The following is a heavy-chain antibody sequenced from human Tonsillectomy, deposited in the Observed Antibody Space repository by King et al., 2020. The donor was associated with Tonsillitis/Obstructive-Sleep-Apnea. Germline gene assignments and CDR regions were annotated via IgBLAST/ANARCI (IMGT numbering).Heavy chain of an antibody. CDR3: SRDLRPHCINGICSPFDS. J-gene: IGHJ4*02. D-gene: IGHD2-8*01. CDR1: GFSFSSYA. Sequence: QLVQSGGGVVHPGRSLRLSCAASGFSFSSYAMHWVRQAPGKGLEWVAVISYDGSNKYYADSVKGRFTISRDNLKKTLYLQMNSLGAEDTAVYYCSRDLRPHCINGICSPFDSWGQGTLVTVSS. V-gene: IGHV3-30*04. CDR2: ISYDGSNK.